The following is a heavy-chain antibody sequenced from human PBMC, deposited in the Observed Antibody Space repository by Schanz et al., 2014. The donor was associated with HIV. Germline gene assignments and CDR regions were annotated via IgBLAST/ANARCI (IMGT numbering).Heavy chain of an antibody. CDR3: AKDAYRSGWFYFDS. CDR2: ISASGGAT. CDR1: GFTFSNYA. Sequence: EVQLLQSGGCSVQPGGSLTLTCAASGFTFSNYAMRWIRQAPGQGLEWVSGISASGGATYYADSVKGRFAISRDNSKNTQYLQMNSLRSDDTAVYYCAKDAYRSGWFYFDSWGQGTPVTVSS. J-gene: IGHJ4*02. D-gene: IGHD6-19*01. V-gene: IGHV3-23*01.